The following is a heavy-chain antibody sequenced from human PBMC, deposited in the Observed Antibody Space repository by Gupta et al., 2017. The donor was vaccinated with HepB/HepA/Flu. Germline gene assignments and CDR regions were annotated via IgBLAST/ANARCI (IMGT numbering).Heavy chain of an antibody. V-gene: IGHV3-21*01. Sequence: EVQLVESGGGLVKPGGSLRLSCAASGFTFSSYSMNWVRHAPGKGLEWVSSISSSSSYIYYADSVKGRFTISRDNAKNSLYLKMNSLRAEDTAXYXCARNPREVLRFLSGIMDVWGKGTTVTVSS. CDR1: GFTFSSYS. D-gene: IGHD3-3*01. CDR3: ARNPREVLRFLSGIMDV. J-gene: IGHJ6*03. CDR2: ISSSSSYI.